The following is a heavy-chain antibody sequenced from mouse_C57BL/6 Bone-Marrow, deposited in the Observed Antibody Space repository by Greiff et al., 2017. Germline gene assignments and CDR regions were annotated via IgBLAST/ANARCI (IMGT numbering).Heavy chain of an antibody. CDR2: IDPSDSYT. CDR3: ARLGTTVVGDY. CDR1: GYTFTSYW. V-gene: IGHV1-59*01. J-gene: IGHJ2*01. Sequence: QVQLQQPGAELVRPGTSVKLSCKACGYTFTSYWMHWVKQRPGQGLEWIGVIDPSDSYTNYNQKFKGKATLTVDTSSSTAYMQLSSLTSEDSAVYYCARLGTTVVGDYWGQGTTLTVSS. D-gene: IGHD1-1*01.